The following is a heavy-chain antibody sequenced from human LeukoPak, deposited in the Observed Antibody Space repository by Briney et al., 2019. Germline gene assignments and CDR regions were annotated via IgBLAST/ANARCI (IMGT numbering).Heavy chain of an antibody. V-gene: IGHV4-30-4*01. CDR2: IYYSGST. CDR3: ARAVVGAHVDY. CDR1: GGSISSGDYY. J-gene: IGHJ4*02. D-gene: IGHD1-26*01. Sequence: SETLPLTCTVSGGSISSGDYYWSWIRQPPGKGLEWIGYIYYSGSTYYNPSLKSRVTISVDTSKNQFSLKLSSVTAADTAVYYCARAVVGAHVDYWGQGTLVTVSS.